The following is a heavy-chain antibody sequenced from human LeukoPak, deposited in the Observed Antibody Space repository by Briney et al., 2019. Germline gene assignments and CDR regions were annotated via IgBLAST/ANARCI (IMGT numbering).Heavy chain of an antibody. CDR2: VYRSGTT. V-gene: IGHV4-38-2*02. CDR3: ARENWVFDY. Sequence: SETLSLTCVVSGYSISSGYHWGWIRQPPGKGLEWIGSVYRSGTTYYDPSFKSRVTISVDTSKYQISLKVRSVTAADTAMYYCARENWVFDYWGQGILVTVSS. J-gene: IGHJ4*02. D-gene: IGHD7-27*01. CDR1: GYSISSGYH.